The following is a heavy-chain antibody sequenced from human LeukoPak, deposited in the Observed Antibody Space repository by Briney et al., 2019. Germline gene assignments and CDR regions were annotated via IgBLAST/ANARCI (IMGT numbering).Heavy chain of an antibody. V-gene: IGHV4-34*01. CDR1: GGSFSGYY. CDR2: INHSGST. D-gene: IGHD4-17*01. Sequence: PSETLSLTCAVYGGSFSGYYWSWIRQPPGKGLEWIGEINHSGSTNYNPSLKSRVTISVDTSKNQFSLKLSSVTAADTAVYYCASGGDYGDYVLDYWGQGTLVTVSS. CDR3: ASGGDYGDYVLDY. J-gene: IGHJ4*02.